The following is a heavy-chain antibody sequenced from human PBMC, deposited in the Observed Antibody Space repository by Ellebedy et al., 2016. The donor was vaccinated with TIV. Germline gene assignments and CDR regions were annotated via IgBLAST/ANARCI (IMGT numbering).Heavy chain of an antibody. CDR3: ARERNWNYVTDYGMDV. D-gene: IGHD1-7*01. V-gene: IGHV4-31*03. Sequence: SETLSLTXSVTGASFTNGGYHWSWIRQHPGKGLEYIGDIYYYSGITYYNPSLRSRVTISADTSKHQFYLKLSSVTAADTAVYYCARERNWNYVTDYGMDVWGQGTMVTVSS. CDR1: GASFTNGGYH. J-gene: IGHJ6*02. CDR2: IYYYSGIT.